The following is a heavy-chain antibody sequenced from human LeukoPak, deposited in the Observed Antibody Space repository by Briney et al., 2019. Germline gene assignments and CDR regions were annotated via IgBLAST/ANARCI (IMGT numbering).Heavy chain of an antibody. V-gene: IGHV4-34*01. D-gene: IGHD5-18*01. CDR2: INHSGST. Sequence: SETLSLTCAVYGGSFSGYYWSWIRQPPGKGPEWIGEINHSGSTNYNPSLKSRVTISADTSKNQFSLKLSSVTAADTAVYYCARGNSCGSVYFDYWGQGTLVTVSS. J-gene: IGHJ4*02. CDR3: ARGNSCGSVYFDY. CDR1: GGSFSGYY.